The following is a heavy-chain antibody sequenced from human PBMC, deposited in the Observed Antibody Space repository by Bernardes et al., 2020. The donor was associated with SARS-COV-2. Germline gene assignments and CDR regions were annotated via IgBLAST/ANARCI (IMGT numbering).Heavy chain of an antibody. V-gene: IGHV4-39*07. CDR3: ARVRIVVVPAAIYFDY. J-gene: IGHJ4*02. CDR1: GGSISSSSYY. D-gene: IGHD2-2*01. Sequence: SETLSLTCTVSGGSISSSSYYWGWIRQPPGKGLEWIGSIYYSGSTYYNPSLKSRVTISVDTSKNQFSLKLSSVTAADTAVYYCARVRIVVVPAAIYFDYWGQGTLVTVSS. CDR2: IYYSGST.